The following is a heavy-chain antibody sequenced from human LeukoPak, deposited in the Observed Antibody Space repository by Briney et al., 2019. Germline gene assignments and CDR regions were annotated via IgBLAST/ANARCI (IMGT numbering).Heavy chain of an antibody. CDR3: ASRAAYDILTRERQVGGKSFDY. D-gene: IGHD3-9*01. Sequence: SETLSLTCAVYGGSFSGYYWSWIRQPPGKGLEWIGEINHSGNTNYNPSLKSRVTISVDTSKNQFSLKLSSVTAADTAVYYCASRAAYDILTRERQVGGKSFDYWGQGTLVTVSS. J-gene: IGHJ4*02. CDR1: GGSFSGYY. CDR2: INHSGNT. V-gene: IGHV4-34*01.